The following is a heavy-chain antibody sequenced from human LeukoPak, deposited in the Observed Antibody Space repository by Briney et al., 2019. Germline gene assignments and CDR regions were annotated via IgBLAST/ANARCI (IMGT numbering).Heavy chain of an antibody. J-gene: IGHJ4*02. CDR2: IYYSGST. CDR1: GGSISSSSYY. Sequence: PSETLSLTCTVSGGSISSSSYYWGWIRQPPGKGLEWIGYIYYSGSTNYNPSLKSRVTISVDTSKNQFSLKLSSVTAADTAVYYCARAGGPYYFDYWGQGTLVTVSS. V-gene: IGHV4-61*05. D-gene: IGHD3-16*01. CDR3: ARAGGPYYFDY.